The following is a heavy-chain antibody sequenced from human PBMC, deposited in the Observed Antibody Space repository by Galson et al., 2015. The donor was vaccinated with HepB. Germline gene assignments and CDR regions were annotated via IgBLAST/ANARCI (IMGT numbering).Heavy chain of an antibody. J-gene: IGHJ6*02. V-gene: IGHV4-34*01. CDR1: GGSFSAYY. CDR3: ARTHRMVRGVIIVRRYGMDV. Sequence: SETLSLTCAVYGGSFSAYYWSWIRQSPGKGLEWIGEINDSGGTNYNPSLKSRVTISLDTSKNQVSLKLSSVTAADTAVYYCARTHRMVRGVIIVRRYGMDVWGQGTTVTVSS. D-gene: IGHD3-10*01. CDR2: INDSGGT.